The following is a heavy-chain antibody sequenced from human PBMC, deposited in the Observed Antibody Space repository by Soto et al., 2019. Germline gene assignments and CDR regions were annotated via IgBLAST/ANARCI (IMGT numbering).Heavy chain of an antibody. J-gene: IGHJ4*02. D-gene: IGHD3-10*01. V-gene: IGHV3-33*08. Sequence: GGSLRLSCAASGFTFSGYGLHWVRQAPDKGLEWVAVIWFDGSKTYYGDSVKGRFTISRDNPKNTLYLQMNSLRADDTAVYYCARDRGVVVPEFDYWGQGTRVTVSS. CDR1: GFTFSGYG. CDR2: IWFDGSKT. CDR3: ARDRGVVVPEFDY.